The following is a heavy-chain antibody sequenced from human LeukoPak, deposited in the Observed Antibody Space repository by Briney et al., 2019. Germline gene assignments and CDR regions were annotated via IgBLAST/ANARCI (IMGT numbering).Heavy chain of an antibody. V-gene: IGHV3-30-3*01. CDR3: ARALDPNDLDY. CDR1: GFTFSSYA. D-gene: IGHD3-16*01. J-gene: IGHJ4*02. Sequence: RAGGSLRLSCAASGFTFSSYAMHWVRQAPGKGLEWVAVISYDGSNKYYADSVKGRFTISRDNSKNTLYLQMNSLRAEDMAVYYCARALDPNDLDYWGQGTLVTVSS. CDR2: ISYDGSNK.